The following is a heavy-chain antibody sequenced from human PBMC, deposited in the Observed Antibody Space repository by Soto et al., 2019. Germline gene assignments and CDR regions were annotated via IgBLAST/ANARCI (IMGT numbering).Heavy chain of an antibody. CDR2: IYHSGST. CDR3: ARHWALGPPPDY. V-gene: IGHV4-30-2*01. D-gene: IGHD3-16*01. CDR1: GGSISSGGYS. J-gene: IGHJ4*02. Sequence: KASETLSLTCAVSGGSISSGGYSWSWIRQPPGKGLEWIGYIYHSGSTYYNPSLKSRVTISIDRSKNQFSLKLSSVTAADTAVYYCARHWALGPPPDYWGQGTLVTVSS.